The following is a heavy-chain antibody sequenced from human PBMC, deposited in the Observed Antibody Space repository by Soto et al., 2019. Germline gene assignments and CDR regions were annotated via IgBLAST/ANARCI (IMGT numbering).Heavy chain of an antibody. CDR3: ARAPMRFLEWSYGGMDV. V-gene: IGHV1-18*01. CDR1: GYTLTSYG. J-gene: IGHJ6*02. D-gene: IGHD3-3*01. Sequence: QVQLVQSGDDVKKPGDSVKVSCKASGYTLTSYGISWVRQAPGQGLEWVGWISADNGHTIYAERLQGRVTVTADTSTRTVYMELRSLRPDETALYYCARAPMRFLEWSYGGMDVWGQGTTVTVSS. CDR2: ISADNGHT.